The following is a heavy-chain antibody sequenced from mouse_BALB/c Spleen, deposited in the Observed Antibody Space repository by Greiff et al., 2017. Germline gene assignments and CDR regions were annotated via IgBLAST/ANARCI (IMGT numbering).Heavy chain of an antibody. CDR2: IDPANGNT. D-gene: IGHD2-3*01. J-gene: IGHJ3*01. Sequence: SGAELVKPGASVKLSCTASGFNIKDTYMHWVKQRPEQGLEWIGRIDPANGNTKYDPKFQGKATITADTSSNTAYLQLSSLTSEDTAVYYCASGDGYPFAYWGQGTLVTVSA. CDR3: ASGDGYPFAY. CDR1: GFNIKDTY. V-gene: IGHV14-3*02.